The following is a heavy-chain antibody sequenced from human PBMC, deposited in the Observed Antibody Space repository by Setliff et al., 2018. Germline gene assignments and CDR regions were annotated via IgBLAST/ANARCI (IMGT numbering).Heavy chain of an antibody. V-gene: IGHV3-30*07. CDR1: GVTFSRHA. D-gene: IGHD3-10*01. CDR3: TAVIRVYSGDGDSYWYFDS. Sequence: GGSLRLSCAASGVTFSRHAMHWVRQAPGKGLEWVAVMSNDGSDKNYADSVKGRFTISRDESKNTLYLQMNNLKTEDTAVYYCTAVIRVYSGDGDSYWYFDSWGQGTLVTVSS. J-gene: IGHJ4*02. CDR2: MSNDGSDK.